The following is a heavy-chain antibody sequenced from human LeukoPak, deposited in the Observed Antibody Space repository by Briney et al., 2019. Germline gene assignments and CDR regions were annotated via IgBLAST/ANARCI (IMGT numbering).Heavy chain of an antibody. CDR3: ARAHSNYDSSGYPIDY. J-gene: IGHJ4*02. D-gene: IGHD3-22*01. V-gene: IGHV3-7*01. CDR2: IKQDGSEK. Sequence: GGSLRLSCAASGFTFSRYWMSWVRQAPGKGLEWVANIKQDGSEKYHVDSVKGRFTISRDNAKNSLYLQMNSLRAEDTAVYYCARAHSNYDSSGYPIDYWGQGTLVTVSS. CDR1: GFTFSRYW.